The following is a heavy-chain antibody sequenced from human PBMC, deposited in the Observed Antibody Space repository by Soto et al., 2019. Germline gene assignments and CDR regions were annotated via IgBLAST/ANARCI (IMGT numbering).Heavy chain of an antibody. Sequence: ASVKVSCKASGYTFNTYGITWVRQAPGQGLEWMGWINPYNGNTKFAQKLQDRVTMTTATPTSTAYMELASLRSDDTAVYYCARGCIAVTTHLCYWGQGTLVTVSS. D-gene: IGHD4-17*01. V-gene: IGHV1-18*01. CDR1: GYTFNTYG. CDR3: ARGCIAVTTHLCY. J-gene: IGHJ4*02. CDR2: INPYNGNT.